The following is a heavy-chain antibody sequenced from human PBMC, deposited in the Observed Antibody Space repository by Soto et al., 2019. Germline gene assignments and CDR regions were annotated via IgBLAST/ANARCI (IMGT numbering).Heavy chain of an antibody. V-gene: IGHV1-18*01. D-gene: IGHD2-2*01. CDR2: ISAYNGNT. CDR1: GYTFTSYG. CDR3: ARDLGDSYYAPVDY. J-gene: IGHJ4*02. Sequence: QVQLVQSGAEVKKPGASVKVSCKASGYTFTSYGISWVRQAPGQGLEWMGWISAYNGNTKYAQKFQGRVTMTTDTSTSTAYMGQRSLRSHDTAVYHCARDLGDSYYAPVDYWGQGTLVTVSS.